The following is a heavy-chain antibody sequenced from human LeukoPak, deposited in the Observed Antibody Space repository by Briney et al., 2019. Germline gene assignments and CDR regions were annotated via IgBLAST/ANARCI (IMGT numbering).Heavy chain of an antibody. CDR3: ARGDRGFDY. V-gene: IGHV3-7*01. J-gene: IGHJ4*02. CDR1: GLTLSAAW. Sequence: GGSLRLSCAASGLTLSAAWMSWVRQAPGKGLEWVTNIKKEGRENKYVACVKGRFTLSRDNARNALYLQMNSLRTEDTAVYYCARGDRGFDYWGQGTLVTVSS. CDR2: IKKEGREN.